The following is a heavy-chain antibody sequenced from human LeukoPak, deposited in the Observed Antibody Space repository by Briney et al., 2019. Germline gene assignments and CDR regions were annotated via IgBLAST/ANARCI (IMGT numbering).Heavy chain of an antibody. Sequence: LPGGSLRLSCAASGFAFSSYSMNWVRQAPGKGLEWVSYISSSASIISYADSVRGRFTISRDNAKNSLYLQMNSLRDEDTAVYYCARDPVATSTFDYWGQGTLVSVSS. J-gene: IGHJ4*02. CDR1: GFAFSSYS. D-gene: IGHD5-12*01. V-gene: IGHV3-48*02. CDR3: ARDPVATSTFDY. CDR2: ISSSASII.